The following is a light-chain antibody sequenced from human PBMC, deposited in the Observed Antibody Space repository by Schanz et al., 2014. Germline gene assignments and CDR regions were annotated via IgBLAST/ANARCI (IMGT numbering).Light chain of an antibody. CDR1: SSDVGSDNL. Sequence: QSALTQPASVSGSPGQSITISCTGTSSDVGSDNLVSWYQQHPGKAPKLMIYEGTRRPSGVSNRFSGSKSGNTASLTISGLQAEDEADYYCCAYAGSGTWVFGGGTKVTVL. V-gene: IGLV2-23*01. CDR3: CAYAGSGTWV. CDR2: EGT. J-gene: IGLJ3*02.